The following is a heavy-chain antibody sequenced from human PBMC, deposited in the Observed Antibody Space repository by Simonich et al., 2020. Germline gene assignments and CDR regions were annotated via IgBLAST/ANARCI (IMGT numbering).Heavy chain of an antibody. CDR3: AKDVAAAGTEYFQH. Sequence: EVQLVESGGGLVQPGRSLRLSCAASGFTFDDYAMHWVRQAPGKGVEGVSGISWKSGSIGYADSVKGRFTISRDNAKNSLYLQMNSLRAEDTALYYCAKDVAAAGTEYFQHWGQGTLVTVSS. V-gene: IGHV3-9*01. CDR1: GFTFDDYA. J-gene: IGHJ1*01. D-gene: IGHD6-13*01. CDR2: ISWKSGSI.